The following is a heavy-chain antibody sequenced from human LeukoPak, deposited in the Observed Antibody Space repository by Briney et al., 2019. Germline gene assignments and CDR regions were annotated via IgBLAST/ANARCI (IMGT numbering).Heavy chain of an antibody. Sequence: GASVKVPCKASGYIFTGYYMHWVRQAPGQELEWMGWINPNSGGTNYAQKFQGRVIMTRDTSISTAYMELSRLRSDDTAVYYCARDPYGDYDHFDYWGQGTLVTVSS. V-gene: IGHV1-2*02. CDR3: ARDPYGDYDHFDY. J-gene: IGHJ4*02. D-gene: IGHD4-17*01. CDR1: GYIFTGYY. CDR2: INPNSGGT.